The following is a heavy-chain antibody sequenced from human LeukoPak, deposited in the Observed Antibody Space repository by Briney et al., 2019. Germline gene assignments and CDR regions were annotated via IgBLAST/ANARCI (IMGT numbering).Heavy chain of an antibody. CDR1: GYTFTTYG. J-gene: IGHJ4*02. CDR3: ARDLSSGGWTLEFDY. CDR2: ISAHSGNT. V-gene: IGHV1-18*01. Sequence: ASVKVSCKTSGYTFTTYGITWVRQAPGQGFQWMGWISAHSGNTEYAENFQGRISLTTDTSATTAYMELRSLTSDDTAVYYCARDLSSGGWTLEFDYWGQGSLVTVAS. D-gene: IGHD1-1*01.